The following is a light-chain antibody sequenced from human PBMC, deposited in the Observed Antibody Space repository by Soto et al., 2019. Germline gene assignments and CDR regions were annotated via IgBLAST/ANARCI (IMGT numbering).Light chain of an antibody. V-gene: IGKV3-15*01. J-gene: IGKJ1*01. CDR1: QSVSSN. CDR2: GAS. Sequence: EVVMTQSPATLSVSPGERATLSCRASQSVSSNLAWYQQQPGQAPRLLIYGASTRATGIPARFSASGSGTEFTLTISSLQSEDFAVYYCHQYNNLWTFGQGTKVDIK. CDR3: HQYNNLWT.